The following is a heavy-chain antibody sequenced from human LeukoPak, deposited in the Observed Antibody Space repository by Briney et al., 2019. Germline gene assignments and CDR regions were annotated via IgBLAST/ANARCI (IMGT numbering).Heavy chain of an antibody. J-gene: IGHJ3*02. CDR2: IYTSGST. D-gene: IGHD2-2*01. V-gene: IGHV4-4*07. CDR3: ARDTGSPFLRYCSSTSCYFDAFDI. CDR1: GGSISSYY. Sequence: SETLSLTCTVSGGSISSYYWSWIRQPAGKGLEWIGRIYTSGSTNYNPSLKSRVTMSVDTSKNQFSLKLSSVTAADTAVYYCARDTGSPFLRYCSSTSCYFDAFDIWGQGTMVTVSS.